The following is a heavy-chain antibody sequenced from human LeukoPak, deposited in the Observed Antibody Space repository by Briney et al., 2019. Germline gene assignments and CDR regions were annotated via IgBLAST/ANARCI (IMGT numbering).Heavy chain of an antibody. CDR1: GYTFTTYG. Sequence: SVKVSCKASGYTFTTYGISWVRQAPGQGLEWMGGIIPIFGTANYAQKFQGRVTITADESTSTAYMELSSLRSEDTAVYYCARVARNYYDSSGYSENFDYWGQGTLVTVSS. D-gene: IGHD3-22*01. CDR3: ARVARNYYDSSGYSENFDY. CDR2: IIPIFGTA. J-gene: IGHJ4*02. V-gene: IGHV1-69*13.